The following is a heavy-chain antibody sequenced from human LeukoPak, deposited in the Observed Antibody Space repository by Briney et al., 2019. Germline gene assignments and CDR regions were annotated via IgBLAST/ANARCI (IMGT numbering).Heavy chain of an antibody. CDR1: GYSFTGYY. Sequence: GASVKVSCKASGYSFTGYYMHWVRQAPGQGLEWMGWINANSGGTKYAQKFQGRVTMTRDTSISTAYMEVSRLTSDDTAVYYCAMWEMSSWFDTWGQGTLVTVSS. CDR2: INANSGGT. J-gene: IGHJ5*02. CDR3: AMWEMSSWFDT. D-gene: IGHD1-26*01. V-gene: IGHV1-2*02.